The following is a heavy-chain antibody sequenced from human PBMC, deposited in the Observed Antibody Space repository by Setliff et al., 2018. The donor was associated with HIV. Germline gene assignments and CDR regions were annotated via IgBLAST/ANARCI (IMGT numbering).Heavy chain of an antibody. CDR1: GYTFTSYR. J-gene: IGHJ4*02. Sequence: ASVKVSCKASGYTFTSYRISWVRQAPGQGLEWMGWISAFDGNTNFEQKLQDRITVTTDTSTSTGYMEVYRLRSDDTAVYFCARSCRSSGYCHFDYWGQGTLVTVSS. CDR2: ISAFDGNT. V-gene: IGHV1-18*01. D-gene: IGHD3-22*01. CDR3: ARSCRSSGYCHFDY.